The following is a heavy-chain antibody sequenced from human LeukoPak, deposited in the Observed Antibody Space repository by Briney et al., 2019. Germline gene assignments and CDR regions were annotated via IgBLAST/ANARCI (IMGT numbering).Heavy chain of an antibody. V-gene: IGHV5-51*01. J-gene: IGHJ3*02. D-gene: IGHD2-21*02. CDR2: IYPGDSDT. CDR1: GYSFTNYW. Sequence: GESLKISCKGSGYSFTNYWIGWVRQMPGKGLEWMGIIYPGDSDTRYSPSFQGQVTISADKSISTAYLQWSSLKALDTAMYYCSRWVTADRGKKDAFDIWGQGTMVTVSS. CDR3: SRWVTADRGKKDAFDI.